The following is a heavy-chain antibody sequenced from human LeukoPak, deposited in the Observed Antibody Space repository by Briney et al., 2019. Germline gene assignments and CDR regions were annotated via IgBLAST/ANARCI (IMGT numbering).Heavy chain of an antibody. J-gene: IGHJ6*02. Sequence: GESLKIPCKGSGYSFTSYWIGWVRQMPGKGLEWMGIIYPGDSDTRYSPSFQGQVTISADKSISTAYLQWSSLKASDTAMYYCARRRFGDRGYYYGMDVWGQGTTVTVSS. CDR1: GYSFTSYW. V-gene: IGHV5-51*01. CDR3: ARRRFGDRGYYYGMDV. CDR2: IYPGDSDT. D-gene: IGHD3-10*01.